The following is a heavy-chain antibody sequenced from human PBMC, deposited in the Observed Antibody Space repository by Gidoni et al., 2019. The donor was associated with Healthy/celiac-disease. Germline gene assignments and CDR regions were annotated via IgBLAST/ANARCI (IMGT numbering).Heavy chain of an antibody. J-gene: IGHJ4*02. D-gene: IGHD3-22*01. CDR1: SGSA. CDR3: TSRHYDSSGYRDY. CDR2: IRSKANSYAT. V-gene: IGHV3-73*01. Sequence: SGSAMHWVRQASGKGLEWVGRIRSKANSYATAYAASVKGRFTISRDDSKNTAYLQMNSLKTEDTAVYYCTSRHYDSSGYRDYWGQGTLVTVSS.